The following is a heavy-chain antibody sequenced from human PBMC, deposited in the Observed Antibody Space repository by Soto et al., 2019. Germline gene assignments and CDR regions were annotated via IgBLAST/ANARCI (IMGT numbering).Heavy chain of an antibody. J-gene: IGHJ6*02. CDR3: AREGTNLRYGVLPGNMDV. V-gene: IGHV3-33*01. Sequence: GGSLRLSCVASGFTFSSYGMHWVRQAPGKGLEWVAVIWYDGNDKYYADSVKGRFTISRDNSKNTLYLQLNSLRAEDTAVYYCAREGTNLRYGVLPGNMDVWGQGTTVTVSS. CDR1: GFTFSSYG. CDR2: IWYDGNDK. D-gene: IGHD3-10*01.